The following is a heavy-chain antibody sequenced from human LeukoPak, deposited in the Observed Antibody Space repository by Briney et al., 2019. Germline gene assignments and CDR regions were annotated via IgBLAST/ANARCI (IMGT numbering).Heavy chain of an antibody. J-gene: IGHJ4*02. V-gene: IGHV3-30*18. CDR1: GFTFSSYG. CDR3: AKRGVTTLDY. CDR2: ISYDGSNK. D-gene: IGHD4-17*01. Sequence: GGSLRLSCAASGFTFSSYGMHWVRQAPGKGLEWVAVISYDGSNKYYADSVKGRFTISRDNSKNTLYLQMNSLRAEDTAVYYCAKRGVTTLDYWGQGTLVTVSS.